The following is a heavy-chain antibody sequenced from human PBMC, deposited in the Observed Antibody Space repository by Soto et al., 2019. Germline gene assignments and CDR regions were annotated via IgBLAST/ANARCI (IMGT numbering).Heavy chain of an antibody. CDR1: GFTFSSYW. Sequence: GGSLRLSCVASGFTFSSYWMSWVRQAPGKGLEWVANIKQDGSEKYYVDSVKGRFTISRDNAKNSLYLQMNSLRAEDTAVYYSARGFSVYAHLDDAFDIWGQGTMVTFSS. V-gene: IGHV3-7*01. CDR2: IKQDGSEK. D-gene: IGHD2-8*01. CDR3: ARGFSVYAHLDDAFDI. J-gene: IGHJ3*02.